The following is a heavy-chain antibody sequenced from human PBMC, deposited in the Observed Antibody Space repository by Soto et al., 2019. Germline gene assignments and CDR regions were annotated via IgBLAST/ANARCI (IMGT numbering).Heavy chain of an antibody. D-gene: IGHD2-8*01. CDR1: GYTFSSYG. V-gene: IGHV1-18*04. Sequence: ASVKVSCKSSGYTFSSYGVSWVRQAPGQGLEWLGWISTYTGNTKHAQKFQDRVTLTTEASTRTAYMELRSLRSDDTAVYYCVRDRCTNDRRYTHHLDVWGQGATVTVYS. CDR2: ISTYTGNT. J-gene: IGHJ6*02. CDR3: VRDRCTNDRRYTHHLDV.